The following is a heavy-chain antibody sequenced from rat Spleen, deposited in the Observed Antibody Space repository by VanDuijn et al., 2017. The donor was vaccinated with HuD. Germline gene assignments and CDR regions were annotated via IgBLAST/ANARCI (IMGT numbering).Heavy chain of an antibody. CDR1: XFTFSXXW. D-gene: IGHD4-3*01. CDR2: INPESSST. J-gene: IGHJ2*01. V-gene: IGHV5-58*01. CDR3: AVSGYGY. Sequence: EVQLVETGGGLVQPGRSLKLSCVASXFTFSXXWMYWVRQAPGKGLEWVSXINPESSSTCYSDSVKGRFTISRDNAENTVYLQMYSLRSEDTATYYCAVSGYGYWGQGVMVTVSS.